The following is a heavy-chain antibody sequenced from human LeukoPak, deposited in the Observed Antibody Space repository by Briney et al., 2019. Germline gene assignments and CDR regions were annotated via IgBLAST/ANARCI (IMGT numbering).Heavy chain of an antibody. CDR2: INHSGST. J-gene: IGHJ3*02. CDR1: GGSFSGYY. CDR3: ARGRLYCTNGVCYDKRAFDI. Sequence: PSETPSLICAVYGGSFSGYYWSWIRQPPGKGLEWIGEINHSGSTNYNPSLKSRVTISVDTSKNQFSLKLSSVTAADTAVYYCARGRLYCTNGVCYDKRAFDIWGQGTMVTVSS. V-gene: IGHV4-34*01. D-gene: IGHD2-8*01.